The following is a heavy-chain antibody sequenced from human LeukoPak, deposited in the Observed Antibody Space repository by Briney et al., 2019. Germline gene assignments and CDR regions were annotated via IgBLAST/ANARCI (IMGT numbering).Heavy chain of an antibody. V-gene: IGHV4-59*01. D-gene: IGHD6-6*01. CDR3: ARVGRGAARWFDP. Sequence: SETLSLTCTVSGGSISSYYWSWIRQPPGKGLEWIGYIYYSGSTNYNPSLKSRVTISVDTSKNQFSLKLSSVTAADTAVYYCARVGRGAARWFDPWGQGTLVTVSS. CDR1: GGSISSYY. CDR2: IYYSGST. J-gene: IGHJ5*02.